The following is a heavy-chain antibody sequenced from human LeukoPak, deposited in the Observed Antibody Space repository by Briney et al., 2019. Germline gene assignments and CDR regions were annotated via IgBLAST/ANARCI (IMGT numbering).Heavy chain of an antibody. D-gene: IGHD3-22*01. CDR2: ISGSGGST. CDR1: GFTFSSYE. Sequence: GGSLRLSCAASGFTFSSYEMNWVRQAPGKGLEWVSAISGSGGSTYYADSVKGRFTISRDNSKNTLYLQMNSLRAEDTAVYYCAKTRGPLLPEHWGQGTLVTVSS. CDR3: AKTRGPLLPEH. V-gene: IGHV3-23*01. J-gene: IGHJ1*01.